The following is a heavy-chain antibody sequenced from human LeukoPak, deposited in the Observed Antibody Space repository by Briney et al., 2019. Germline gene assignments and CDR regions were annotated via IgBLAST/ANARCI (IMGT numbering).Heavy chain of an antibody. Sequence: SESLSPTRAVYGGSLSGRYWSWFRQPPGKGREWIGQICRMGSTNYTPSLKSRVTISVDTSKNQLTLKLSTVTAANPALSYIARHGEYYFDYWGQGTLVTVSS. V-gene: IGHV4-34*01. CDR3: ARHGEYYFDY. J-gene: IGHJ4*02. D-gene: IGHD3-10*01. CDR1: GGSLSGRY. CDR2: ICRMGST.